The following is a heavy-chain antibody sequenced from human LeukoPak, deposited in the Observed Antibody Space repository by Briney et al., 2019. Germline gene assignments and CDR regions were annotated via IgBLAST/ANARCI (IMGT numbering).Heavy chain of an antibody. CDR2: ISYDENNK. J-gene: IGHJ4*02. D-gene: IGHD3-10*01. CDR1: GFTFTTYT. Sequence: GKSLRLSCVVTGFTFTTYTFYWVRQTPGQGLQWVAVISYDENNKYYADSVKGRFTISRDNAKNSLYLQMNSLRAEDTAVYYCARTGQIDYWGQGTLVTVSS. V-gene: IGHV3-30-3*01. CDR3: ARTGQIDY.